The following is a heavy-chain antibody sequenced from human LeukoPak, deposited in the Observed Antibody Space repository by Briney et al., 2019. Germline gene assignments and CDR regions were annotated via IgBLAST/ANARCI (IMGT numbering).Heavy chain of an antibody. CDR2: IYYSGST. CDR1: GGSISSSSYY. Sequence: SETLSLTCTVSGGSISSSSYYWGWIRQPPGKGLEWIGSIYYSGSTYYNPSLKSRVTISVDTSKNQFSLKLSSVTAADTAVYYCAAGGDYYDSSGYNQLDYWGQGTLVTVSS. D-gene: IGHD3-22*01. CDR3: AAGGDYYDSSGYNQLDY. V-gene: IGHV4-39*07. J-gene: IGHJ4*02.